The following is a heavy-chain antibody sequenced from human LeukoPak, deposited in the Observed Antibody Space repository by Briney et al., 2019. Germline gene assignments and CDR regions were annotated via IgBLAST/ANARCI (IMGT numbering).Heavy chain of an antibody. D-gene: IGHD1-14*01. J-gene: IGHJ3*02. CDR3: AKEPLMAAAPGDAFDI. V-gene: IGHV3-23*01. Sequence: GGSLRLSCAASGFTFSSYAMSWVRQAPGKGLEWVSAISGSGVSTYYADSVKGRFTISRDNSKNTLYLQMNSLRAEDTAVYYCAKEPLMAAAPGDAFDIWGQGTMVTVSS. CDR2: ISGSGVST. CDR1: GFTFSSYA.